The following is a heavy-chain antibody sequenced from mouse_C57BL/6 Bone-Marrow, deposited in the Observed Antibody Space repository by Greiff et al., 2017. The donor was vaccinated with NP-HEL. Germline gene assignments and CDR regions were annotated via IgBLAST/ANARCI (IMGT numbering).Heavy chain of an antibody. CDR3: ARAPYYYGSSYWYFDV. D-gene: IGHD1-1*01. V-gene: IGHV1-69*01. Sequence: QVKLQQPGAELVMPGASVKLSCKASGYTFTSYWMHWVKQRPGQGLEWIGEIDPSDSYTNYNQKFKGKSTLTVDKSSSTAYMQLSSLTSEDSAVYYCARAPYYYGSSYWYFDVWGTGTTVTVSS. J-gene: IGHJ1*03. CDR2: IDPSDSYT. CDR1: GYTFTSYW.